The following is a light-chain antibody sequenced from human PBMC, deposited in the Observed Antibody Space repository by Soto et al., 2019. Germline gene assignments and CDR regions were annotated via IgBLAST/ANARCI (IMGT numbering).Light chain of an antibody. CDR2: GAS. V-gene: IGKV3-20*01. CDR3: QQYGSSFLT. J-gene: IGKJ5*01. Sequence: EIVLKQSPGTLSLSPGERVTLSCRASQSVSNNYLAWYQQKPGQAPRLLIYGASNRATGIPDRFSGSGSGTDFTLTISRLEPEDFAVYYCQQYGSSFLTFGQGTRLEIK. CDR1: QSVSNNY.